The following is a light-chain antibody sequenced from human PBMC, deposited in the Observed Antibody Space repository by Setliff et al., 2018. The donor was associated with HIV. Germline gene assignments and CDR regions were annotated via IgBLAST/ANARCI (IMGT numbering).Light chain of an antibody. CDR3: CSCTSSSTCV. J-gene: IGLJ1*01. CDR2: EVT. V-gene: IGLV2-14*02. Sequence: QSVLTQPASVSGSPGQSITISCTGTSSDVGNYNLVSWYQQHPGKAPKLMVYEVTKRPSGISNRFSGSKSGNTASLTISGLQAEDEADYYCCSCTSSSTCVFGTGTKVTVL. CDR1: SSDVGNYNL.